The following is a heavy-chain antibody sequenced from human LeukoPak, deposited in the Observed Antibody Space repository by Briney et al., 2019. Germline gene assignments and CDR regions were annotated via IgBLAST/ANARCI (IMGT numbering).Heavy chain of an antibody. J-gene: IGHJ4*02. CDR3: ARQVWGYYDSSGYQPLFDY. CDR2: IYYSGST. Sequence: PSETLSLTCTVSGGSISSSSYYWGWIRQPPGKGLEWIGSIYYSGSTYYNPSLKSRVTMSVDTSKNQFSLKLSSVTAADTAVYYCARQVWGYYDSSGYQPLFDYWGQGTLVTVSS. V-gene: IGHV4-39*01. D-gene: IGHD3-22*01. CDR1: GGSISSSSYY.